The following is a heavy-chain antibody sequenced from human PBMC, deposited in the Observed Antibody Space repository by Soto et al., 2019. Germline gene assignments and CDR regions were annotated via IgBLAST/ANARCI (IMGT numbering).Heavy chain of an antibody. V-gene: IGHV4-39*01. CDR1: GGSISSSSYY. D-gene: IGHD3-10*01. Sequence: SETLSLTCTVSGGSISSSSYYWGWIRQPPGKGLEWIGSIYYSGSTYYNPSLKSRVTISVDTSKNQFSLKLSSVTAADTAVYYCARGPRLLWFRELLSKANWFDPWGQGTLVTVSS. CDR2: IYYSGST. J-gene: IGHJ5*02. CDR3: ARGPRLLWFRELLSKANWFDP.